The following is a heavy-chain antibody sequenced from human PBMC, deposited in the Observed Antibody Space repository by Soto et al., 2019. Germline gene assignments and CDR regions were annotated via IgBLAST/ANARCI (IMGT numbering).Heavy chain of an antibody. D-gene: IGHD3-16*01. CDR1: GFNFSDHY. CDR3: AREGEYWFDP. V-gene: IGHV3-11*01. Sequence: SGGSLRLSCVASGFNFSDHYMTWIRQAPGKGLEWVSSISSSGTTKEYADSVKGRFTISRDNAKNSLSLQMNSLRAEDTAVYYCAREGEYWFDPWGQGTLVTVSS. J-gene: IGHJ5*02. CDR2: ISSSGTTK.